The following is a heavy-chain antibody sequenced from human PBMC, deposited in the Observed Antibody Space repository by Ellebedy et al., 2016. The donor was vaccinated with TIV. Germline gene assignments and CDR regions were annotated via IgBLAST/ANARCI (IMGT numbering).Heavy chain of an antibody. D-gene: IGHD3-3*01. CDR3: AKVGEYYDFWSGYSPFDY. Sequence: GGSLRLSCTASGFTFSTYAMSWVRQAPGKGLEWVPTISGSGGSGSGGRTYYADSVKGRFTISRDNSKNTLYLQMNSLRAEDTAVYYCAKVGEYYDFWSGYSPFDYWGQGTLVTVSS. CDR1: GFTFSTYA. J-gene: IGHJ4*02. CDR2: ISGSGGSGSGGRT. V-gene: IGHV3-23*01.